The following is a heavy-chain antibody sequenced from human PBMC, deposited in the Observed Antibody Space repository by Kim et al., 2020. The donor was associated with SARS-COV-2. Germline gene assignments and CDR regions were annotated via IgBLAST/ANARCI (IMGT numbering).Heavy chain of an antibody. Sequence: KSRVPISVDTSKNQFSLKLSSVTAADTAVYYCARAALGYCSSTSCFGFDYWGQGTLVTVSS. D-gene: IGHD2-2*01. J-gene: IGHJ4*02. CDR3: ARAALGYCSSTSCFGFDY. V-gene: IGHV4-59*01.